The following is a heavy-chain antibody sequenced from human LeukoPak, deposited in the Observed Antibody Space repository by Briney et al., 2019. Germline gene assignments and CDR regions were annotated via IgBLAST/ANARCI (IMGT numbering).Heavy chain of an antibody. CDR1: GFTFSNYS. CDR2: IWHDGSNE. V-gene: IGHV3-33*06. D-gene: IGHD6-19*01. J-gene: IGHJ4*02. CDR3: AKEFKSSGLYVLPYFDY. Sequence: GGSLRLSCAVSGFTFSNYSMHWDCQAPGKGLEWVAVIWHDGSNEYYADSVRGRFTISRDNSKNTVYLQMSSLRAEDTAVYYCAKEFKSSGLYVLPYFDYWGQGTLVTVSS.